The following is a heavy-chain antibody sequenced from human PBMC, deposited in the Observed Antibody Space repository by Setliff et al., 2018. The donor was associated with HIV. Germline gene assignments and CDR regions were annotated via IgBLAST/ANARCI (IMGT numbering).Heavy chain of an antibody. CDR1: GGSFSSYS. J-gene: IGHJ4*02. CDR3: ARDYSGWYYFDC. D-gene: IGHD6-19*01. V-gene: IGHV4-4*08. CDR2: IYTSGIT. Sequence: PSETLSLTCTVSGGSFSSYSWTWIRQPPGKGLEWIGYIYTSGITNYNPSLKSRVTMSVDTSKNQFSLKLSSVTAADTAVYYCARDYSGWYYFDCWGQGTLVTVSS.